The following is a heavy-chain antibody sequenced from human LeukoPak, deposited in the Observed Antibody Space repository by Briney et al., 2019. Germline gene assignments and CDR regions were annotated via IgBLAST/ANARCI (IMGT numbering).Heavy chain of an antibody. V-gene: IGHV3-30*02. CDR1: GFTFSSYG. CDR2: IRYDGSNK. CDR3: AKEQDDYGDLY. Sequence: GGSLRISCAASGFTFSSYGMHWVRQAPGKGLAWVAFIRYDGSNKYYVDSVKGRFTISRDNSKNTLYLQMNSLRAEDTAVYYCAKEQDDYGDLYWGQGTLVTVSS. D-gene: IGHD4-17*01. J-gene: IGHJ4*02.